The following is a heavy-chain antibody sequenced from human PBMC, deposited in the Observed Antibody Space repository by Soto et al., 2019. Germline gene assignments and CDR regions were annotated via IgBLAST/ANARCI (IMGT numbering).Heavy chain of an antibody. Sequence: EVQLLESGGGLVQPGGSLRLSCAASGFAFHTHALSWVRQAPGKGLEWVSGISASGVTTYSADSVKGRFTISRDNSKNTVTLQMNSLRAEDTAFYYCAKDRTPPLSLSPSSQAIKNLLVGQCFDSWGQGTLVTVSS. D-gene: IGHD2-8*02. V-gene: IGHV3-23*01. J-gene: IGHJ4*02. CDR1: GFAFHTHA. CDR2: ISASGVTT. CDR3: AKDRTPPLSLSPSSQAIKNLLVGQCFDS.